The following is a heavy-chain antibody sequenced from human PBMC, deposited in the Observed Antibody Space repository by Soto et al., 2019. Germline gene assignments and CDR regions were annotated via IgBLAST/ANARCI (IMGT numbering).Heavy chain of an antibody. J-gene: IGHJ4*02. CDR3: AKDWGRMTYYDY. Sequence: PGGSLRLSCAACGFTFNTHSIGWVRQAPWKGLEWVSGISSSGAATYHADSVRGRFIISRDNSKKTLYLQMSSLRAEDTAVYFCAKDWGRMTYYDYCGRLTLVTVCS. CDR2: ISSSGAAT. CDR1: GFTFNTHS. V-gene: IGHV3-23*01. D-gene: IGHD3-16*01.